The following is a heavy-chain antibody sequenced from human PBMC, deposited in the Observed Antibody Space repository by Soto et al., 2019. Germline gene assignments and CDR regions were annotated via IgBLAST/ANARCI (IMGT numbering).Heavy chain of an antibody. CDR3: ARVYCSGGSCYGIDY. CDR2: INPSGGNT. J-gene: IGHJ4*02. D-gene: IGHD2-15*01. V-gene: IGHV1-46*01. CDR1: GYTFTSYY. Sequence: ASVKVSCKASGYTFTSYYMHWVRQAPGQGLEWMGIINPSGGNTNYGQTLQGRVTLTTDTSTSTVYMELSSLRSEDTAVYYCARVYCSGGSCYGIDYWGQGTLVTVSS.